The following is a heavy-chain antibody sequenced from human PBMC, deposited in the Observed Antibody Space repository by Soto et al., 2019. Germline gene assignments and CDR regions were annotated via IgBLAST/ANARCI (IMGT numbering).Heavy chain of an antibody. J-gene: IGHJ6*03. CDR2: TSSSSSYI. CDR1: GFTFSSYS. D-gene: IGHD3-10*01. V-gene: IGHV3-21*01. Sequence: EVQLVESGGGLVKPGGSLRLSCAASGFTFSSYSMNWVRQAPGKGLEWVSSTSSSSSYIYYADSVKGRFTISRDNAKNSLYLQMNSLRAEDTAVYYCARVSYYGSGSYQYYYYMDVWGKGTTVTVSS. CDR3: ARVSYYGSGSYQYYYYMDV.